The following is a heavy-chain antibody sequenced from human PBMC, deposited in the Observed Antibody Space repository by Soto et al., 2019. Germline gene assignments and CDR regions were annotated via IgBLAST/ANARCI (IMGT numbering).Heavy chain of an antibody. CDR1: GGSISSSSYY. Sequence: QLQLQESGPGLVKPSETLSLTCTVSGGSISSSSYYWGWIRQPPGKGLEWIGSIYYSGSTYYNPSLKSRVTISVDTSKNQFSLKLSSVTAADTAVYYCARRHPYGDYVSRAFDIWGQGTMVTVSS. CDR2: IYYSGST. CDR3: ARRHPYGDYVSRAFDI. J-gene: IGHJ3*02. V-gene: IGHV4-39*01. D-gene: IGHD4-17*01.